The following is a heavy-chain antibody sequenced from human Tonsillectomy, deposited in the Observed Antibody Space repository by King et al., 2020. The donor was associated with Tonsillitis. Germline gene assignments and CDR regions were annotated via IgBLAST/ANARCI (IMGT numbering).Heavy chain of an antibody. J-gene: IGHJ4*02. Sequence: VQLVESGGGLVQPGGSLRLSCAASGFTFSSYAMSWVRQAPGKGLEWVSPISGSGGSTFDANSVKGRFTISRDSSKNTRYLQMHSLRAEDTAVYYCVKDRASLVGRLNDYWGQGTLVTVSS. D-gene: IGHD2-2*01. V-gene: IGHV3-23*04. CDR2: ISGSGGST. CDR3: VKDRASLVGRLNDY. CDR1: GFTFSSYA.